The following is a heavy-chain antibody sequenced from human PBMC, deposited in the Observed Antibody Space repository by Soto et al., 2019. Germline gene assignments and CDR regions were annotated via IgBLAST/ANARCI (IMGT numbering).Heavy chain of an antibody. CDR1: GYTFTSYY. D-gene: IGHD2-15*01. CDR3: ARSYDYCSGGSCLFDY. V-gene: IGHV1-46*03. Sequence: ASVKVSCKASGYTFTSYYMHWVRQAPGQGLEWMGIINPSGGSTSYAQKFQGRVTMTRDTSTSTVYMELSSLRSEDTAVYYCARSYDYCSGGSCLFDYWGQGTLVTVSS. J-gene: IGHJ4*02. CDR2: INPSGGST.